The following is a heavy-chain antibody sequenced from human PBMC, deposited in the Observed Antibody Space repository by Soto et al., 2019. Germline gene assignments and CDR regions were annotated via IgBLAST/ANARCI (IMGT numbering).Heavy chain of an antibody. CDR1: GLTFSSFG. J-gene: IGHJ3*02. CDR3: ARDPTVVSPDAFDI. D-gene: IGHD4-17*01. V-gene: IGHV3-33*01. Sequence: GGSLRLSCAASGLTFSSFGMHWVRQAPGKGLEWVAVIWYDGSNKYYADSVKGRFTISRDNSKNTVFLQMNSLRAEDTAVYYCARDPTVVSPDAFDIWGQGTMVTVSS. CDR2: IWYDGSNK.